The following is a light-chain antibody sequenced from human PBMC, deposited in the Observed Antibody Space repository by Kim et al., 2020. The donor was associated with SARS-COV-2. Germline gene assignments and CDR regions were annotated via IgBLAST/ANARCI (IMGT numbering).Light chain of an antibody. Sequence: ASVGDRVTITCRASQRISAYLNWYQQKPGKDPKPLIYAATYLESGVPARLSRSGFGTDFTLTINSLQPEDFAIYYCQQSYDVPYIFGQGTKVDIK. CDR3: QQSYDVPYI. V-gene: IGKV1-39*01. CDR2: AAT. J-gene: IGKJ2*01. CDR1: QRISAY.